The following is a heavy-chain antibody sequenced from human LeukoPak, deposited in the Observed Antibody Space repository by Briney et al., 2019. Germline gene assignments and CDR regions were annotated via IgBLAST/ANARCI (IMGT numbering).Heavy chain of an antibody. CDR2: IKSKTDGGTT. V-gene: IGHV3-15*01. CDR1: GFTFSNAW. Sequence: GGSLRLSCAASGFTFSNAWMSWVRQAPGKGLEWVGRIKSKTDGGTTDYAAPVKGRFTISRDDSKNTLYLQMNSLRAEDTAVYYCAKGEGYGAYYFDYWGQGTLVTVSS. CDR3: AKGEGYGAYYFDY. D-gene: IGHD4-17*01. J-gene: IGHJ4*02.